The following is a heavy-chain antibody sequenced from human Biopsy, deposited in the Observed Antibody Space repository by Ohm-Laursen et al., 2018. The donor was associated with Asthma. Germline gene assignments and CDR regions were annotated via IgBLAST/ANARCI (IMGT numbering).Heavy chain of an antibody. D-gene: IGHD3-22*01. CDR2: ISFDGSNE. J-gene: IGHJ4*02. CDR3: ARGDSSNWSHYYFDY. CDR1: GFSFSNFG. V-gene: IGHV3-30*03. Sequence: SLRLSCAASGFSFSNFGMHWVRQAPGKRLEWVAVISFDGSNEDYADSVKDRFTISRDYSKNTLYLQMHSLRAEDTAVYYCARGDSSNWSHYYFDYWGQGTLVTVSS.